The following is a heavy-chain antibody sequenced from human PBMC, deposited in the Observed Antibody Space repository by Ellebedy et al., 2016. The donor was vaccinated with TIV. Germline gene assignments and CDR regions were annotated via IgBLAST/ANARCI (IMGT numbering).Heavy chain of an antibody. CDR1: GGTFSSDP. D-gene: IGHD3-22*01. Sequence: ASVKVSCXASGGTFSSDPFSWVRQAPGQGLEWMGGIIPIIGTPNYAQRFQGRVTITADESTSTVYMELSSLRSEDTAVYYCARPAGAVLEDSFDYWGQGTLVTVSS. J-gene: IGHJ4*02. CDR2: IIPIIGTP. CDR3: ARPAGAVLEDSFDY. V-gene: IGHV1-69*13.